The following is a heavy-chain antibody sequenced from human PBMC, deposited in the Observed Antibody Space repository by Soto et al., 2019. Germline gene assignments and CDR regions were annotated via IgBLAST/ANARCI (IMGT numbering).Heavy chain of an antibody. D-gene: IGHD5-18*01. CDR2: IWYDGSNK. CDR1: GFTFRSYG. J-gene: IGHJ6*02. V-gene: IGHV3-33*01. CDR3: ARDPADTAMADPYYYGMDV. Sequence: HPGGSLRLSCAASGFTFRSYGMHWVRQAPGKGLEWVAVIWYDGSNKYYADSVKGRFTISRDNSKNTLYLQMNSLRAEDTAVYYCARDPADTAMADPYYYGMDVWGQGTTVTVSS.